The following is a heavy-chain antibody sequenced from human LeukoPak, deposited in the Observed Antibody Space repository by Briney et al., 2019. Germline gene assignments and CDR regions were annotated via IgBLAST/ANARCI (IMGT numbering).Heavy chain of an antibody. CDR1: GYTFTGYY. CDR3: ARVGDNSDP. J-gene: IGHJ5*02. D-gene: IGHD1-20*01. CDR2: IRPNSGGT. V-gene: IGHV1-2*02. Sequence: ASVKVSCKPSGYTFTGYYIHWVRQAPGQGLEWMGWIRPNSGGTNYAPKFQGRVTMTRDTSISTAYMELRRLRSDDTAVYYCARVGDNSDPWGQGTPVTVSS.